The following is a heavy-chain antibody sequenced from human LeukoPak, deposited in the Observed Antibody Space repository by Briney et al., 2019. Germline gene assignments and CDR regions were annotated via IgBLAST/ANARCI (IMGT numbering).Heavy chain of an antibody. Sequence: PSETLSLTCTVSGGPLSSYYWSWIRQPPGKGLEWIGYIYYSGSTIYNPSHKSRVTISVDTSKNQFSLKLSSVTAADTAVYYCARGSWYYDFWSGSFNWFDPWGQGTLVTVSS. CDR3: ARGSWYYDFWSGSFNWFDP. J-gene: IGHJ5*02. V-gene: IGHV4-59*08. D-gene: IGHD3-3*01. CDR1: GGPLSSYY. CDR2: IYYSGST.